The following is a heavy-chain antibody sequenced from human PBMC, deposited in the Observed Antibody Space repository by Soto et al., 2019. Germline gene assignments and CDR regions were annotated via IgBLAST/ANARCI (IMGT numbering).Heavy chain of an antibody. CDR3: ARAPPTYDYDIVGDAFDI. V-gene: IGHV5-51*01. CDR2: IYPADSDT. J-gene: IGHJ3*02. D-gene: IGHD3-22*01. Sequence: GESLKIPCKGSGYSFTSYWIGWVRQMPGKGLEWMGIIYPADSDTRYSPSFQGQVTISADKSISTAYLQWSSLNASDTAMYYCARAPPTYDYDIVGDAFDIWGQGTMVTVSS. CDR1: GYSFTSYW.